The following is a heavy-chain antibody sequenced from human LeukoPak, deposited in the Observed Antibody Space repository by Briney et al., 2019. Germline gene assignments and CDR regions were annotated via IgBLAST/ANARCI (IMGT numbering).Heavy chain of an antibody. J-gene: IGHJ4*02. CDR1: GYTFTNHY. V-gene: IGHV1-46*01. CDR3: ARDQEGFDY. CDR2: IYPRDGST. Sequence: ASVKVSCKASGYTFTNHYLHWVRQAPGQGLEWMGMIYPRDGSTSYAQKFQGRVTVTRDTSTSTVHMELSGLRSEDTAVYYCARDQEGFDYWGQGTLVTVSS.